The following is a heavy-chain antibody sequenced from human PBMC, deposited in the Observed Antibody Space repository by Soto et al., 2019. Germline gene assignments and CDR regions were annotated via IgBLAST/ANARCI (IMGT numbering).Heavy chain of an antibody. J-gene: IGHJ4*02. Sequence: QVQLVESGGGVVQPGRSLRLSCAASGFTFSSYGMHWVRQAPGKGLEWVAVISYDGSNKYYADSVKGRFTISRDNSKNTLYLQMNSLRAEETAVYYCAKDGLRGIFGVVIISLGYFDYWGQGTLVTVSS. V-gene: IGHV3-30*18. CDR2: ISYDGSNK. CDR1: GFTFSSYG. D-gene: IGHD3-3*01. CDR3: AKDGLRGIFGVVIISLGYFDY.